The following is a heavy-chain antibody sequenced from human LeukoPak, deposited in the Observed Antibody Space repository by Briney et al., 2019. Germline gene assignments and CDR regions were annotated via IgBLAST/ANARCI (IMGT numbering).Heavy chain of an antibody. CDR2: IYYSGST. CDR1: GGSISSSSYY. Sequence: PSETLSLTCTVSGGSISSSSYYWGWIRQPPGKGLEWIGSIYYSGSTYYNPSLKSRVTISVDTSKNQFSLKLSSVTAADTAVYYCARDSHDGVAIWFDPWGQGTLVTVSS. D-gene: IGHD2-8*01. V-gene: IGHV4-39*07. CDR3: ARDSHDGVAIWFDP. J-gene: IGHJ5*02.